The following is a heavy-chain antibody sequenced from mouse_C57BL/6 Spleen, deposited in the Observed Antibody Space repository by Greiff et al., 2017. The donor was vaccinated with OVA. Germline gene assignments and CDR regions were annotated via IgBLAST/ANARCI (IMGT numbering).Heavy chain of an antibody. CDR2: IDPNSGGT. CDR3: ARSSMTTVGGCYFDY. V-gene: IGHV1-72*01. CDR1: GYTFTSYW. J-gene: IGHJ2*01. Sequence: QVQLQQPGAELVKPGASVKLSCKASGYTFTSYWMHWVKQRPGRGLEWIGRIDPNSGGTKYNEKFKSKATLTVDKPSSTAYMQLSSLTSEDSAVYYCARSSMTTVGGCYFDYWGQGTTLTVSS. D-gene: IGHD1-1*01.